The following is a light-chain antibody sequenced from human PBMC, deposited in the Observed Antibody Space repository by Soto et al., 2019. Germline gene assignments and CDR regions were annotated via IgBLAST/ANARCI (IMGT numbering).Light chain of an antibody. CDR3: QKYNDWWT. J-gene: IGKJ1*01. CDR2: GAS. CDR1: QSVSSN. V-gene: IGKV3-15*01. Sequence: EIVMTQSPATLSVSPGERATLSCRASQSVSSNLTWYQQKPGQPPRLLIYGASTRATGIPARFSGSGSGTEFTLTISSLQSEDFAVYYCQKYNDWWTFGQGTKVDIK.